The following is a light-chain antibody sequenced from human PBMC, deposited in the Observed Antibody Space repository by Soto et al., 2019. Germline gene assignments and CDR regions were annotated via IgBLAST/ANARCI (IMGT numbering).Light chain of an antibody. J-gene: IGKJ4*01. Sequence: IQLAQSPYSLSASVGDRVTITCRASQGISSYLAWYQQKPGNAPKLLISLASTLYSGVPSRFSGSGSGTDFTLTISSLQPEDFATYYCQQLNAYPLTFGGGTRVEIK. V-gene: IGKV1-9*01. CDR2: LAS. CDR3: QQLNAYPLT. CDR1: QGISSY.